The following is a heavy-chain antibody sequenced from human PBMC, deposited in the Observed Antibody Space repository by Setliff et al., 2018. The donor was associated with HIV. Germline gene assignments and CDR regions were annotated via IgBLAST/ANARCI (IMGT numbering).Heavy chain of an antibody. J-gene: IGHJ4*02. Sequence: SETLSLTCTVSGGSISSYYWSWIRQPPGKGLEWIGEISHSGTTTYSPSLESRVSISPDTSKNQLSLKLSSVTAADTAVYYCARHRGIVATIPYYFDYWGQGTLVTVSS. D-gene: IGHD5-12*01. CDR3: ARHRGIVATIPYYFDY. CDR2: ISHSGTT. V-gene: IGHV4-34*01. CDR1: GGSISSYY.